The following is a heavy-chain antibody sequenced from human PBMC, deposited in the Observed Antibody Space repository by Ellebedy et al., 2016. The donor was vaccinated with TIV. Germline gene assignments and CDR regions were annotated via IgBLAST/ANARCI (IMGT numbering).Heavy chain of an antibody. Sequence: MPSETLSLTCTVSGGXXSSVCYYWIXIRQHPCTGLEWIGYIYYSGSTYYNPSLKSRVTISVDTSKNQFSLKLSSVTAADTAVYYCAREGSYFYDSSGSFDDWGQGTLVTVSS. CDR2: IYYSGST. D-gene: IGHD3-22*01. J-gene: IGHJ4*02. CDR3: AREGSYFYDSSGSFDD. CDR1: GGXXSSVCYY. V-gene: IGHV4-31*03.